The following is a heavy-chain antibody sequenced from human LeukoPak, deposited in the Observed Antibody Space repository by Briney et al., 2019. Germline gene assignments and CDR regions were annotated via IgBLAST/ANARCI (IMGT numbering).Heavy chain of an antibody. D-gene: IGHD3/OR15-3a*01. CDR1: GFSFKTYG. J-gene: IGHJ4*02. CDR2: IWYDGSNR. V-gene: IGHV3-33*03. Sequence: GGSLRLSCAASGFSFKTYGMHWVRQAPGKGLEWVAIIWYDGSNRFYADSVKGRFIISRDNSKSTLYLLMNSLRAEDTAVYFCASGLVGGSFDYWGQGTLVTVFS. CDR3: ASGLVGGSFDY.